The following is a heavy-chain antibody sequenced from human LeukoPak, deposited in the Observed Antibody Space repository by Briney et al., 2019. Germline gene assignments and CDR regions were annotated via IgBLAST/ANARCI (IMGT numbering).Heavy chain of an antibody. CDR2: ISGSGGST. CDR3: AKCITIFGVVIMDYFDY. V-gene: IGHV3-23*01. D-gene: IGHD3-3*01. CDR1: GLTFSSYA. Sequence: PGGSLRLSCAASGLTFSSYAMSWVRQAPGKGLEWVSAISGSGGSTYYADSVKGRFTISRDNSKNTLYLQMNSLRAEDTAAYYCAKCITIFGVVIMDYFDYWGQGTLVTVSS. J-gene: IGHJ4*02.